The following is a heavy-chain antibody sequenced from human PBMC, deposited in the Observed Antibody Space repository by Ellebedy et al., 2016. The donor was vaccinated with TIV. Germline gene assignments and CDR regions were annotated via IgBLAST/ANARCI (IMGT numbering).Heavy chain of an antibody. CDR2: INPNSGGT. Sequence: ASVKVSCKASGYTFTGYYMHWVRQAPGQGLEWMGWINPNSGGTNYAQKFQGWVTMTRDTSISTAYMELSSLKFDDTAIYYCARTRGSSSVELDPWGQGTLVTVSS. CDR3: ARTRGSSSVELDP. D-gene: IGHD6-6*01. J-gene: IGHJ5*02. CDR1: GYTFTGYY. V-gene: IGHV1-2*04.